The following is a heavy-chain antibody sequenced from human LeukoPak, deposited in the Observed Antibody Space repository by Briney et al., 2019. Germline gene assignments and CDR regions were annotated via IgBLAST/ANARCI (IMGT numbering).Heavy chain of an antibody. CDR2: IHRSGSP. V-gene: IGHV4-4*02. D-gene: IGHD1-14*01. CDR1: LDSTTSNF. CDR3: AREILGGFNPGAY. J-gene: IGHJ4*02. Sequence: SETLSLTCTVSLDSTTSNFWSWVRQPPGKGLGWIGEIHRSGSPNYNPSLQSRVTISIDRSRNQIALELSSVTAADTTVYYCAREILGGFNPGAYWGQGTLVTVSS.